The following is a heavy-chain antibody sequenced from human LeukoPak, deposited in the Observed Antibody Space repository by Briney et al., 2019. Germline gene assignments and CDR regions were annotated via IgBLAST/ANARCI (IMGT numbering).Heavy chain of an antibody. Sequence: SGTLSLTCAVSGGSISSSNWWSWVRQPPGKGLEWIGEIYHSGSTNYNPSLKSRVTMSVDTSKNQFSLKLSSVTAADTAVYYCARERGSSPADFDYWGQGTLVTVSS. CDR1: GGSISSSNW. CDR2: IYHSGST. J-gene: IGHJ4*02. CDR3: ARERGSSPADFDY. D-gene: IGHD2-15*01. V-gene: IGHV4-4*02.